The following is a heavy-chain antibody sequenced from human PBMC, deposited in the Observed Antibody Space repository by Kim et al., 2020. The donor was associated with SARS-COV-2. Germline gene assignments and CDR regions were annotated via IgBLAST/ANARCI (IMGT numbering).Heavy chain of an antibody. J-gene: IGHJ4*02. CDR3: AREQWRHFDY. D-gene: IGHD6-19*01. Sequence: MHDADWVKGRFTITSDNAKNSLYLQMNSLRAEDTAVYYCAREQWRHFDYWGQGALVTVSS. CDR2: M. V-gene: IGHV3-48*03.